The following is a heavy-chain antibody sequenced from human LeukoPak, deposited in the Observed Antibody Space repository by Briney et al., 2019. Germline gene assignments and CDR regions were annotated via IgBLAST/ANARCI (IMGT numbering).Heavy chain of an antibody. Sequence: PGGSLRLSCATSEFTFSMYFMAWFRQVPGKGLEWVSSITGSRDTNYADSVKGRFTISRDNAKNSLHLQMSSLRAEDTAVYYCERENYYKFDFWGQGTLVTVSS. CDR2: ITGSRDT. V-gene: IGHV3-69-1*01. CDR3: ERENYYKFDF. D-gene: IGHD3-22*01. CDR1: EFTFSMYF. J-gene: IGHJ4*02.